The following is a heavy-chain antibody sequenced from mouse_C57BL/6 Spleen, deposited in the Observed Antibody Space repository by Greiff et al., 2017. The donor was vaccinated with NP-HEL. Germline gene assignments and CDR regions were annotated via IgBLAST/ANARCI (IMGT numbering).Heavy chain of an antibody. D-gene: IGHD1-1*01. CDR2: IYPGSGST. V-gene: IGHV1-55*01. J-gene: IGHJ2*01. CDR1: GYTFTSYW. CDR3: ARRGLRSDY. Sequence: QVQLQQPGAELVKPGASVKMSCKASGYTFTSYWITWVKQRPGQGLEWIGDIYPGSGSTNYTEKFKSTATLTIDTSSIPAYLQLSSLTSVDSAVYYCARRGLRSDYWGQGTTLTVSS.